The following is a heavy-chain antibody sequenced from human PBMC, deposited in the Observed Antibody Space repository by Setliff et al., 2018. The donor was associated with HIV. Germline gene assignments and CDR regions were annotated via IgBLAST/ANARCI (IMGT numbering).Heavy chain of an antibody. Sequence: PSETLSLTCTVSVGSISSSSYYWGWIRQPPGKGLEWIGSIYYGGSTYYNPSLKSRVTISVDTSKNQFSLNLSSVTAADTAVYYCARDPSRGFGEFFDYWGHGTLVTVSS. CDR1: VGSISSSSYY. D-gene: IGHD3-10*01. CDR2: IYYGGST. J-gene: IGHJ4*01. V-gene: IGHV4-39*07. CDR3: ARDPSRGFGEFFDY.